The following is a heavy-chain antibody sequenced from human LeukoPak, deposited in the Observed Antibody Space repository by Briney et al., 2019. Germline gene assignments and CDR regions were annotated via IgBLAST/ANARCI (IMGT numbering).Heavy chain of an antibody. J-gene: IGHJ4*02. CDR2: ISYDGSNK. CDR1: GFTFSSYA. Sequence: GGSLRFSCAASGFTFSSYAMHWVRQAPGKGLEWVAVISYDGSNKYYADSVKGRFTISRDNSKNTLYLQMNSLRAEDTAVYYCARDRGSYDLEMNYFDYWGQGTLVTVSS. D-gene: IGHD1-26*01. V-gene: IGHV3-30*04. CDR3: ARDRGSYDLEMNYFDY.